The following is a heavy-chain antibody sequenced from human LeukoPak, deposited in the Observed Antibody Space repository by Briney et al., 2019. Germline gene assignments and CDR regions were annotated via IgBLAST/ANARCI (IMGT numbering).Heavy chain of an antibody. Sequence: PGGSLRLSCAASGFTFSKAWMSGVRQAPGKGLEWVGRIKSKNDGGTTDYAAHVKGRFTISRADSKNTLYLQMTSLKTEDTAVYYCTTASAATATYYYYYYMDVWGKGTTVTISS. J-gene: IGHJ6*03. D-gene: IGHD5-18*01. V-gene: IGHV3-15*01. CDR2: IKSKNDGGTT. CDR3: TTASAATATYYYYYYMDV. CDR1: GFTFSKAW.